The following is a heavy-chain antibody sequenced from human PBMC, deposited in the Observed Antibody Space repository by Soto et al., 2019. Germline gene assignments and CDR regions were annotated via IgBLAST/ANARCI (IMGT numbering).Heavy chain of an antibody. CDR1: GFTFSTYW. CDR2: IKQDGSEK. V-gene: IGHV3-7*04. J-gene: IGHJ3*02. CDR3: ARGDYYDSSGPFSDAFDI. Sequence: LRLSCAASGFTFSTYWMSWVRQAPGKGLEWVANIKQDGSEKWYVDSVKGRFTISRDNAKNALYLQMNSLRAEDTAVYCCARGDYYDSSGPFSDAFDIWGQGRMVTVSS. D-gene: IGHD3-22*01.